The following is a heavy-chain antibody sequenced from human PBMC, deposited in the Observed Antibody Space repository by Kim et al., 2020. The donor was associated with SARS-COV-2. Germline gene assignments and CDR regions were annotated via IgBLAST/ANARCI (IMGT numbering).Heavy chain of an antibody. D-gene: IGHD2-21*02. CDR1: GFTVTSNY. CDR3: ARTTAHAFDI. CDR2: IYPGGNT. Sequence: GGSLRLSCVASGFTVTSNYMSWVRQAPGKGLEWVSVIYPGGNTNYADSLKGRFIISRDNSKNTLYLQVNSLRVEDTAVYYCARTTAHAFDIWGQGTMVTVSS. J-gene: IGHJ3*02. V-gene: IGHV3-66*01.